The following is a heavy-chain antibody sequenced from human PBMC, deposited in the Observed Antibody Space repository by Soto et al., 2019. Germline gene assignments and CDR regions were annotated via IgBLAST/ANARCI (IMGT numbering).Heavy chain of an antibody. CDR1: GFTFSSYA. D-gene: IGHD3-3*01. Sequence: EVQLLESGGGLVQPGGSLRLSCAASGFTFSSYAMSWVRQAPGKGLEWVSAISGSGGSTYYAGSVKGRFTISRDNSKNTLYLQMNSLRAEDTAVYYCAKGHDFWRGYYSPYFDYWGQGTLVTVSS. CDR3: AKGHDFWRGYYSPYFDY. J-gene: IGHJ4*02. V-gene: IGHV3-23*01. CDR2: ISGSGGST.